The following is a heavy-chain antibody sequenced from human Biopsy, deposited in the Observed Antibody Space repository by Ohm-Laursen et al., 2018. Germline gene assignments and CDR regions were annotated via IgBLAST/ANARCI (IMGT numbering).Heavy chain of an antibody. CDR1: GYSFTSYY. CDR3: ARNTGWYGDLYYFDY. D-gene: IGHD6-19*01. CDR2: INPSGSTT. Sequence: ASVKVSCKASGYSFTSYYMHWVRQAPGQGLEWMGMINPSGSTTSYLQIFQGRVTMTRDTPKSTVYMELSSLRSADTAVYFCARNTGWYGDLYYFDYWGQGTLVIVSS. V-gene: IGHV1-46*01. J-gene: IGHJ4*02.